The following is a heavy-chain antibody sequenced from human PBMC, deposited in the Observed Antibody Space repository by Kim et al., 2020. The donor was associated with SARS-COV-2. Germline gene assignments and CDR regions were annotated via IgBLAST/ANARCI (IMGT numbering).Heavy chain of an antibody. J-gene: IGHJ2*01. Sequence: GGSLRLSCAASGFTLNNYGVNWVRQAPGKGLEWAALTWSASTNIYYADSVKGSSIFTSANSKNTLYLQMNRQSVDNMVVYYCARDSDTSSFSWYFDLWGR. D-gene: IGHD3-22*01. CDR3: ARDSDTSSFSWYFDL. CDR2: TWSASTNI. V-gene: IGHV3-33*01. CDR1: GFTLNNYG.